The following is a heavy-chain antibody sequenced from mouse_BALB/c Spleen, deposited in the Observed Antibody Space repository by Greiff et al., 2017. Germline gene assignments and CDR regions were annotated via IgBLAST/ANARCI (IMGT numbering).Heavy chain of an antibody. D-gene: IGHD1-1*01. V-gene: IGHV1-69*02. J-gene: IGHJ2*01. CDR1: GYTFTSYW. CDR3: TRLGNLYYYGSSFLDY. CDR2: IYPSDSYT. Sequence: QVQLQQPGAELVRPGASVKLSRKASGYTFTSYWINWVKQRPGQGLEWIGNIYPSDSYTNYNQKFKDKATLTVDKSSSTAYMQLSSPTSEDSAVYYCTRLGNLYYYGSSFLDYWGQGTTLTVSS.